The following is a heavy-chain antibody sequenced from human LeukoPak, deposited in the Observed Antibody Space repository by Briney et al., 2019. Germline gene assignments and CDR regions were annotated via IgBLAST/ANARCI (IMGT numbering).Heavy chain of an antibody. CDR1: GSTFATYW. J-gene: IGHJ4*02. CDR2: IYPGDSST. Sequence: GASLQISCKGSGSTFATYWIGWVRQLPGKGLEWMGIIYPGDSSTTYSPSFQGQVTISADKSIRTAYLQWNSLKASDTAIYYCVRHLSDITSCPNYWGPGTLITVAS. CDR3: VRHLSDITSCPNY. V-gene: IGHV5-51*01. D-gene: IGHD2-2*01.